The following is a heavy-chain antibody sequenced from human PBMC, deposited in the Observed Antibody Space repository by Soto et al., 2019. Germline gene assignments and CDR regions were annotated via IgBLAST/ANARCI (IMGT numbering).Heavy chain of an antibody. CDR1: GGSISSGGYY. Sequence: PSETLSLTCTVSGGSISSGGYYWSWISQHPGKGLEWIGYIYYSGSTYYNPSLKSRVTISVDTSKNQFSLKLSSVTAADTAVYYCARDSGDIVVVPAATAAAFDIWGQGTMVTVSS. D-gene: IGHD2-2*01. CDR2: IYYSGST. J-gene: IGHJ3*02. V-gene: IGHV4-31*03. CDR3: ARDSGDIVVVPAATAAAFDI.